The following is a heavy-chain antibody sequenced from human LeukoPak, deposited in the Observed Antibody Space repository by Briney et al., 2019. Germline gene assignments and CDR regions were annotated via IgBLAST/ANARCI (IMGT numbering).Heavy chain of an antibody. CDR3: ARRYCGGGSCYSGSFDY. J-gene: IGHJ4*02. CDR2: IKQDGSET. D-gene: IGHD2-15*01. CDR1: GFTFSSYW. Sequence: GGSLRLSCAASGFTFSSYWMTWVRQAPGKGLEWVANIKQDGSETYYVDSVKDRFTISRDNAKNSLYLQMNSLRAEDTAVYYCARRYCGGGSCYSGSFDYWGQGTLVTVSS. V-gene: IGHV3-7*01.